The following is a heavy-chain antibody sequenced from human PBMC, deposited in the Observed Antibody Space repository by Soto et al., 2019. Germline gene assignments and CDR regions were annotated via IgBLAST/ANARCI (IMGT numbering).Heavy chain of an antibody. CDR3: ARGLTMVRGVIIRGAFDI. CDR2: IYYSGST. CDR1: GGSISSGCYY. Sequence: SETLSLTCTVSGGSISSGCYYWSWIRQHPGKGLEWIGYIYYSGSTYYNPSLKSRVTISVDTSKNQFSLKLSSVTAADTAVYYCARGLTMVRGVIIRGAFDIWGQGTMVTVS. J-gene: IGHJ3*02. D-gene: IGHD3-10*01. V-gene: IGHV4-31*03.